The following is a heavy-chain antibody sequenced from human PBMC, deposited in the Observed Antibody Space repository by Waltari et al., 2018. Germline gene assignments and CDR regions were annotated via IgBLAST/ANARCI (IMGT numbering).Heavy chain of an antibody. J-gene: IGHJ4*02. CDR3: TRNVFSDY. Sequence: EVQLVESGGGLVQPGQSLRLSCTTSGCTFGDYVMTWVRQAPGQGLEWVGFIRDKGYGGTAEYGASVKGRFTISRDDSKGIVYLQMDSLKTEDTAVYFCTRNVFSDYWGQGSLVTVSS. CDR1: GCTFGDYV. CDR2: IRDKGYGGTA. V-gene: IGHV3-49*04.